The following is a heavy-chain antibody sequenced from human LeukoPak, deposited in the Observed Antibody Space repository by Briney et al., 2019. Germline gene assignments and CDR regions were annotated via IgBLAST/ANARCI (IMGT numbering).Heavy chain of an antibody. CDR2: ITGISDI. Sequence: SGGSLRLSCTASGFTFSDYRVIWVRQAPGKGLEWVSCITGISDIYYADSVKGRLTISRDNGKNSVYLQMNSLRAEDTGIYYCARAIRLWGQGTLVTVSS. J-gene: IGHJ4*02. CDR1: GFTFSDYR. D-gene: IGHD1-1*01. CDR3: ARAIRL. V-gene: IGHV3-69-1*02.